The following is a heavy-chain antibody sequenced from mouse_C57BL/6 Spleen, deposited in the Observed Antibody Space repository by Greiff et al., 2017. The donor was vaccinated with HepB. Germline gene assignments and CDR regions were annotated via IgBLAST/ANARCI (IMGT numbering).Heavy chain of an antibody. CDR1: GYTFTSYW. V-gene: IGHV1-55*01. CDR3: ARNYYGSSYVGWYFDV. D-gene: IGHD1-1*01. J-gene: IGHJ1*03. Sequence: QVQLQQSGAELVKPGASVKMSCKASGYTFTSYWITWVKQRPGQGLEWIGDIYPGSGSTNYNEKFKSKATLTVDTSSSTAYMQLSSLTSEDSAVYYCARNYYGSSYVGWYFDVWGTGTTVTVSS. CDR2: IYPGSGST.